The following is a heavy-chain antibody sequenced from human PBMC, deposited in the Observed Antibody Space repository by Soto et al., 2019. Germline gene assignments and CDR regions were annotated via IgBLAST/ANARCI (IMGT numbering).Heavy chain of an antibody. CDR3: AHRRSGYFDS. CDR2: IYWDDDK. Sequence: GPTLVNPTQTLTLTCTFSGFSLTETGMGVGWIRQPPGKALEWLALIYWDDDKRYSPSLKRGLTISKDASKNQVVLTKTNVDAVDTATYYCAHRRSGYFDSWGQGTLVTVSS. CDR1: GFSLTETGMG. J-gene: IGHJ4*02. V-gene: IGHV2-5*02.